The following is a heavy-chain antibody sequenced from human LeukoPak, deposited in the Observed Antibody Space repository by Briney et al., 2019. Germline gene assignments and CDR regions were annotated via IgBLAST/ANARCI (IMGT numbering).Heavy chain of an antibody. CDR1: GFTFSSYG. V-gene: IGHV3-48*02. D-gene: IGHD2-15*01. J-gene: IGHJ4*02. CDR2: ISITSSTI. Sequence: GGSLRLSCAASGFTFSSYGMSWVRQAPGKGLEWVSYISITSSTIYYADSVKGRFTISRDNAQNSLYLQMNSLRDEDTAVYYCARYCTSGSCYSDHWGQGTLVTVSS. CDR3: ARYCTSGSCYSDH.